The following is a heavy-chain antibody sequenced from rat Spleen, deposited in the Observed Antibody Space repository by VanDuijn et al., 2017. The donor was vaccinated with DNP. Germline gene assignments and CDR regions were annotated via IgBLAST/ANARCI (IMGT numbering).Heavy chain of an antibody. CDR1: GYSITNNY. CDR3: ARWNIGTTTLDY. D-gene: IGHD1-5*01. V-gene: IGHV3-1*01. J-gene: IGHJ2*01. CDR2: ISYSGST. Sequence: EVQLQESGPGLLKPSQSLSLTCSVTGYSITNNYWGWIRKFPGNKMEWIGHISYSGSTSYHPSLKSRISITRDTSKNQFFLQLSSVTTEDTATYFCARWNIGTTTLDYWGQGVMVTVSS.